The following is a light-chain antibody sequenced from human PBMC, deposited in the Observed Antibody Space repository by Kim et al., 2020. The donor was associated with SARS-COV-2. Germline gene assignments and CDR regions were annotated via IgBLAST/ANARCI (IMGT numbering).Light chain of an antibody. CDR3: QQYHGLPRT. Sequence: DIQMTQSPPPLSASVGDRVIITCQTTQDIDNYLNWFQQKPGKAPKLVIHDASNLETGFPARFSGGGSGTHFTLTISSLQPEDIATYYCQQYHGLPRTFGQGTKLEI. J-gene: IGKJ2*01. CDR2: DAS. CDR1: QDIDNY. V-gene: IGKV1-33*01.